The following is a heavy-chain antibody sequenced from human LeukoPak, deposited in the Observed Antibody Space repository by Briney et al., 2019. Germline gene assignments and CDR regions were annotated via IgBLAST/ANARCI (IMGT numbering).Heavy chain of an antibody. V-gene: IGHV1-2*06. J-gene: IGHJ4*02. D-gene: IGHD3-10*01. CDR3: ARVGSMVRGVKDGRVFDF. CDR2: INPNSGGT. CDR1: GYTFTGYY. Sequence: GASVKVSCKASGYTFTGYYMHWVRQAPGQGLEWMGRINPNSGGTNYAQKFQGRVTMTRDTSISTAYMELSRLRSDDTAVYYCARVGSMVRGVKDGRVFDFWGQGTLVTVSS.